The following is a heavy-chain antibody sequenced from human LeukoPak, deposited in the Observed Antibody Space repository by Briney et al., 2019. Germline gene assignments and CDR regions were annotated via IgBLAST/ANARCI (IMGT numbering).Heavy chain of an antibody. CDR1: GFTFSSYG. J-gene: IGHJ4*02. V-gene: IGHV3-30*02. D-gene: IGHD1-26*01. Sequence: GGSLRLSCAASGFTFSSYGMHWVRQAPGKGLEWVAFIRYVGSNKYYADSVKGRFTISRDNSKNTLYLQMNSLRAEDTAVYYCANTDSGSYPRASDYWGQGTLVTVSS. CDR2: IRYVGSNK. CDR3: ANTDSGSYPRASDY.